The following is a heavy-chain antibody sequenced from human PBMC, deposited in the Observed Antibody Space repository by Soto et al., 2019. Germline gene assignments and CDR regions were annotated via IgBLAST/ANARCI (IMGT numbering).Heavy chain of an antibody. CDR3: ARDLRYFDWLSPPGAFDI. J-gene: IGHJ3*02. Sequence: SETLSLTCAVYGGSFSGYYWTWIRQLPGTGLEWIGEINHSGSTNYNPSLKSRVTISVDTSKNQFSLKLSSVTAADTAVYYCARDLRYFDWLSPPGAFDIWGQGTMVTVSS. CDR1: GGSFSGYY. CDR2: INHSGST. D-gene: IGHD3-9*01. V-gene: IGHV4-34*09.